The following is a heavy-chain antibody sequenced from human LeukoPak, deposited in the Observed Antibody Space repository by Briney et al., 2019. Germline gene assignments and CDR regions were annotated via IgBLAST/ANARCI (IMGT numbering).Heavy chain of an antibody. CDR2: IFHSGST. Sequence: SETLSLTCTVSGGSISTSDWWSWVRQPPGKGLEWIGQIFHSGSTNYNPSLKSRVTISVDKSNSQFSLRLNSVTAADTAMYYCARLWSGSFYFDYWGQGILVTVSS. J-gene: IGHJ4*02. V-gene: IGHV4-4*02. D-gene: IGHD3-3*01. CDR1: GGSISTSDW. CDR3: ARLWSGSFYFDY.